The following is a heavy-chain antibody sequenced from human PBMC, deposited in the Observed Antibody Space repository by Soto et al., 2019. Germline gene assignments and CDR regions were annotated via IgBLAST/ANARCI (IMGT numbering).Heavy chain of an antibody. CDR2: INHSGST. D-gene: IGHD6-13*01. V-gene: IGHV4-34*01. Sequence: SHRCRVEGGYCVGYGWRWIIQNPGKGLEWIGEINHSGSTNYNPSLKSRVTISVDTSKNQFSLKLSSVTAADTAVYYCARERGSSWHGYYGMDVWGQGTTVTASS. CDR1: GGYCVGYG. CDR3: ARERGSSWHGYYGMDV. J-gene: IGHJ6*02.